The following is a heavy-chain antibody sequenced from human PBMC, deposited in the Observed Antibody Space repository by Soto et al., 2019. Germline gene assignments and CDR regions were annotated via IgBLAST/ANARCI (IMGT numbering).Heavy chain of an antibody. CDR2: INPNSGGT. CDR1: GYTFTGYY. D-gene: IGHD2-2*01. J-gene: IGHJ6*02. V-gene: IGHV1-2*02. Sequence: ASVKVSCKASGYTFTGYYMHWVRQAPGQGLEWMGWINPNSGGTNYAQKFQGRVTMTRDTSISTAYMELSRLRSDDTAVDYCARQKGPPYQLLYFYDGMDVWGQGTTVTVSS. CDR3: ARQKGPPYQLLYFYDGMDV.